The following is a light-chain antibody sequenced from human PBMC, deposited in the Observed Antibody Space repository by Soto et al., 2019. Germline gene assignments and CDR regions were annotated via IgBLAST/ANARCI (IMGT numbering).Light chain of an antibody. CDR3: QVWDSSSDHWV. CDR1: KIGSKS. CDR2: DDN. J-gene: IGLJ3*02. Sequence: SYELTQPPSVSVAPGQTARITCGGNKIGSKSVHWYQQKPGQAPVLVVYDDNDRPSGIPERLSGSNSGNTATLTISRVEAGDEADYYCQVWDSSSDHWVFGGGTKVTVL. V-gene: IGLV3-21*02.